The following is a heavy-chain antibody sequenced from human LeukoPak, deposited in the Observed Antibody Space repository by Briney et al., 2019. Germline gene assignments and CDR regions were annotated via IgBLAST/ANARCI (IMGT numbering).Heavy chain of an antibody. J-gene: IGHJ4*02. D-gene: IGHD2-2*01. Sequence: SETPSLTCTVSGGSISSYYWSWIRQPPGKGLEWIGYIYYSGSTNYNPSLKSRVTISVDTSKNQFSLKLNSVTAADTAVYYCSGHCSSTSCHGDYWGQGTLVTVSS. CDR1: GGSISSYY. CDR2: IYYSGST. V-gene: IGHV4-59*08. CDR3: SGHCSSTSCHGDY.